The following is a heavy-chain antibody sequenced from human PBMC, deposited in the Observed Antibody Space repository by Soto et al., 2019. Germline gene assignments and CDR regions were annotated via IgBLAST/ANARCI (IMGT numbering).Heavy chain of an antibody. J-gene: IGHJ4*02. V-gene: IGHV1-18*01. CDR2: ISAYNGNT. CDR3: AGDRTYYDSSGYGY. Sequence: EASVKVSCKASGYTFTSYGISWVRQAPGQGLEWMGWISAYNGNTNYAQKLQGRVTMTTDTSTSTAYMELRSLRSDDTAVYYCAGDRTYYDSSGYGYWGQGTLVTVSS. D-gene: IGHD3-22*01. CDR1: GYTFTSYG.